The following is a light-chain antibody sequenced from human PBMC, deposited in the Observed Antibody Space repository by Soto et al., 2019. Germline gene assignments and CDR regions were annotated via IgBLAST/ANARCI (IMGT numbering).Light chain of an antibody. V-gene: IGKV3-20*01. J-gene: IGKJ1*01. Sequence: EIVLTQSPGTLSLSPGERATLSCRASQSVSSYLAWYQQKPGHAPRLLIYGASSRATGIPDRFSGSVSGTDFTLTISRLEPEDFAVYYCQQYGSSPRTFGQGTTVEIK. CDR3: QQYGSSPRT. CDR2: GAS. CDR1: QSVSSY.